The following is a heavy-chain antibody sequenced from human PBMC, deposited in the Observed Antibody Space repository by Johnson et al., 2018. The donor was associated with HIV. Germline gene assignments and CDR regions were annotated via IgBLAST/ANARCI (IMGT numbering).Heavy chain of an antibody. Sequence: VQLVESGGGVVQPGRSLRLSCAASGFTFSSYGMHWVRQAPGKGLEWVAVISYDGSNKYYVDSVKGRFTISRDNAKNSLYLQMNSLRAEDTAVYYCARDGYSSGWYGNDAFDIWGQGTMVTVSS. J-gene: IGHJ3*02. D-gene: IGHD6-19*01. CDR3: ARDGYSSGWYGNDAFDI. V-gene: IGHV3-30*03. CDR2: ISYDGSNK. CDR1: GFTFSSYG.